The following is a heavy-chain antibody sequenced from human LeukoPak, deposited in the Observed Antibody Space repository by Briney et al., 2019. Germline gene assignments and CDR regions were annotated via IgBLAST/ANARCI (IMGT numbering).Heavy chain of an antibody. Sequence: SETLSLTCTVSGGSISSSSYCWGWIRQPPGKGLEWIGSICYRGSTYYNPPLKSRLTISVDTSKSQFSLTVTSVTAADTAVYYCARHWYTSSSFDYWGQGSLVTVSP. CDR1: GGSISSSSYC. V-gene: IGHV4-39*01. CDR3: ARHWYTSSSFDY. D-gene: IGHD6-6*01. J-gene: IGHJ4*02. CDR2: ICYRGST.